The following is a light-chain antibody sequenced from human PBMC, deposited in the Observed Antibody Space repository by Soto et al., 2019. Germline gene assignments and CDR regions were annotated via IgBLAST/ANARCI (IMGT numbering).Light chain of an antibody. V-gene: IGKV4-1*01. J-gene: IGKJ2*01. CDR2: WAS. Sequence: DSVMTQSPDSLAVSLGERATSNCKSSQSVLYSSNNKNYLAWYKQKPGQPPKLLIYWASTRESGVPERFSGSGSATDSTLVNRRMKAENGPAYYCKRYWSSDTFAQGAKMEIK. CDR1: QSVLYSSNNKNY. CDR3: KRYWSSDT.